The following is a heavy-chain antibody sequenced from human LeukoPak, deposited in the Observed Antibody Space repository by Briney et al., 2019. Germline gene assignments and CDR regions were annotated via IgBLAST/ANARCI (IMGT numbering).Heavy chain of an antibody. CDR1: GFNFSSYA. Sequence: GGSLRLSCAASGFNFSSYAMSWVRQAPGKGLEWVSGISGSGDNTYYAGSVKGRFTISRDNSKNTLYVQVDSLGTEDTAAYYCAKGSYYDSSGSFYFDCWGEGTLVTVSS. V-gene: IGHV3-23*01. D-gene: IGHD3-22*01. CDR3: AKGSYYDSSGSFYFDC. CDR2: ISGSGDNT. J-gene: IGHJ4*02.